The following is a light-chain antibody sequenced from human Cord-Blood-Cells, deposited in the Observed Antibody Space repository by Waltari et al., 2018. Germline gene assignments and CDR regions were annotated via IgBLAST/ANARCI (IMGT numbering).Light chain of an antibody. V-gene: IGLV2-14*03. CDR2: DVS. CDR1: SSDVGGYNY. J-gene: IGLJ1*01. CDR3: SSHTRSSTLDYV. Sequence: QSALTQPASVSGSPGQSITISCTGTSSDVGGYNYVSWYQQHPGKAPKLMIYDVSNRPSGVSNRFSGSKSGNTASLTISGLQAEDEADYYCSSHTRSSTLDYVFGTGTKVTVL.